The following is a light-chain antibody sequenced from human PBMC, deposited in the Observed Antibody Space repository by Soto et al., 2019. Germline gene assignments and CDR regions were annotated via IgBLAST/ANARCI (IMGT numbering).Light chain of an antibody. CDR1: QSINTY. J-gene: IGKJ3*01. CDR3: QQRFTWPS. V-gene: IGKV3-11*01. Sequence: DTVLTQSPATLSLSPGERATLSCRASQSINTYLAWYQQKPGQAPRLLIYDASNRATGIPARFSGSGSGTDFTLTISSLEPEDFAVYYCQQRFTWPSFGPGTKVDVK. CDR2: DAS.